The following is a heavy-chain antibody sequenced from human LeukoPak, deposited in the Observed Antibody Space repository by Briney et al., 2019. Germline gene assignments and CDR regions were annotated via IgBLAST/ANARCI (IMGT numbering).Heavy chain of an antibody. D-gene: IGHD3-10*01. CDR1: GGTFSSYA. Sequence: SVKVSCKASGGTFSSYAISWVRQAPGQGLEWMGGIIPIFGTANYAQKLQGRVTMTTDTSTSTAYMELRNLRSDDTAVYYCARATMVRGVTFHPDYWGQGTLVTVSS. V-gene: IGHV1-69*05. CDR3: ARATMVRGVTFHPDY. J-gene: IGHJ4*02. CDR2: IIPIFGTA.